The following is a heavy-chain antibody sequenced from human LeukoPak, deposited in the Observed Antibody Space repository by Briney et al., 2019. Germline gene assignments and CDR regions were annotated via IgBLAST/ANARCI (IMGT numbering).Heavy chain of an antibody. CDR3: AKLHNLNSDY. CDR1: GFTFSGKW. CDR2: IKGDGSST. D-gene: IGHD1-14*01. Sequence: GGSLRLSCAASGFTFSGKWMHWVRQAPGKGLVWVSRIKGDGSSTTYADSVKGRFTISRDNSKNTLYLQMNSLRAEDTAVYYCAKLHNLNSDYWGQGTLVTVSS. J-gene: IGHJ4*02. V-gene: IGHV3-74*03.